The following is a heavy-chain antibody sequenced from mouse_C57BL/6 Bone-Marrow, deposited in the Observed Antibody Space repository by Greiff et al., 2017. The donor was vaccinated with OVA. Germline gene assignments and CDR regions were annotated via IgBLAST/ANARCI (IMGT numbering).Heavy chain of an antibody. CDR3: SYDGYYYAMDY. V-gene: IGHV1-19*01. CDR1: GYTFTDYY. CDR2: INPYNGGT. J-gene: IGHJ4*01. D-gene: IGHD2-3*01. Sequence: VQLKQSGPVLVKPGASVKMSCKASGYTFTDYYMNWVKQSHGKSLEWIGVINPYNGGTSYNQKFKGKATLTVDKSSSTAYMELNSLTSEDSAVYYCSYDGYYYAMDYWGQGTSVTVSS.